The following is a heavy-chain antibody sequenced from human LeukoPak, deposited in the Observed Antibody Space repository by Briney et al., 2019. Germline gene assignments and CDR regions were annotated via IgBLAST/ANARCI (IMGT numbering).Heavy chain of an antibody. CDR2: IYPGDSDT. CDR1: GYSFTSYW. V-gene: IGHV5-51*01. Sequence: GESLKISCKGSGYSFTSYWIGWVRQMPGTGLEWMGIIYPGDSDTRYSPSFQGQVTISADKSISTAYLQWSSLKASDTAMYYCARLDYYDSSGYDNWFDPWGQGTLVTVSS. CDR3: ARLDYYDSSGYDNWFDP. J-gene: IGHJ5*02. D-gene: IGHD3-22*01.